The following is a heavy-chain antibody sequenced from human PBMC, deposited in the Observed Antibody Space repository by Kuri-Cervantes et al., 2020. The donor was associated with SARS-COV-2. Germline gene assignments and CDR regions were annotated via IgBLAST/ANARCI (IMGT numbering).Heavy chain of an antibody. CDR2: NIPIFVTA. J-gene: IGHJ4*02. Sequence: SVKVSCKASGGTFSSYAISWVREAPGQGREWMGGNIPIFVTANYAQKFQGRVTITADKSTSTAYMELSSLRSEDTAVYYCARHPGVLRYFDWLNFDYWGQGTLVTVSS. D-gene: IGHD3-9*01. CDR1: GGTFSSYA. V-gene: IGHV1-69*06. CDR3: ARHPGVLRYFDWLNFDY.